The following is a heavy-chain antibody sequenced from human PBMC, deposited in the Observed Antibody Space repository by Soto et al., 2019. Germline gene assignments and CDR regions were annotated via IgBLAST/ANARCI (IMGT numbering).Heavy chain of an antibody. CDR2: SIPIFGTA. V-gene: IGHV1-69*12. D-gene: IGHD2-21*01. J-gene: IGHJ6*02. CDR1: GGTFSSYA. CDR3: ATIATLPYYYGMDV. Sequence: QVQLVQSGAEVKKPGSSVKVSCKASGGTFSSYAIIWVRQAPGQGLEWMGGSIPIFGTANYEQKFQGSVTITADESTSTAYLELSSLRSEDTAVYYCATIATLPYYYGMDVWGQGTTVTVSS.